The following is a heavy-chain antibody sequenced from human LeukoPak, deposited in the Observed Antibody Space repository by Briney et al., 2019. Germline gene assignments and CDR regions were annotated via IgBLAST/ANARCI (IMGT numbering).Heavy chain of an antibody. V-gene: IGHV1-69*05. Sequence: ASVKVSCKASGGTFSSYAISWVRQAPGQGLEWMGGIIPIFGTANYAQKFQGRVTITTGESTSTAYMELSSLRSEDTAVYYCARGKYSGYGYFDYWGQGTLVTVSS. D-gene: IGHD5-12*01. J-gene: IGHJ4*02. CDR2: IIPIFGTA. CDR1: GGTFSSYA. CDR3: ARGKYSGYGYFDY.